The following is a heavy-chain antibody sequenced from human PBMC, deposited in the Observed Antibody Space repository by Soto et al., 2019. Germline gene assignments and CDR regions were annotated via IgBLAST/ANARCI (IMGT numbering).Heavy chain of an antibody. CDR1: GGSFSGYY. V-gene: IGHV4-34*01. CDR3: AIYRGYSYGDYYYGMDV. J-gene: IGHJ6*02. Sequence: SETLSLTCAVYGGSFSGYYWSWIRQPPGKGLEWIGEINHSGSTNYNPSLKSRVTISVDTSKNQFSLKLSSVTAADTAVYYCAIYRGYSYGDYYYGMDVWGQGTTVTVSS. CDR2: INHSGST. D-gene: IGHD5-18*01.